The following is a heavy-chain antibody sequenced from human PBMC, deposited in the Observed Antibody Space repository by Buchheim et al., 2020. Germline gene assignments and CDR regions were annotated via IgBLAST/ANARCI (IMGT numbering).Heavy chain of an antibody. Sequence: QVQLVESGGGVVQPGRSLRLSCAASGFTFSSYGMHWVRQAPGKGLAWVAVISYDGSNKYYADSVKGRFTISRDNSKNTLYLQMNSLRAEDTAVYYCAKDIASRRGYYFDYWGQGTL. CDR1: GFTFSSYG. J-gene: IGHJ4*02. D-gene: IGHD2-15*01. CDR3: AKDIASRRGYYFDY. CDR2: ISYDGSNK. V-gene: IGHV3-30*18.